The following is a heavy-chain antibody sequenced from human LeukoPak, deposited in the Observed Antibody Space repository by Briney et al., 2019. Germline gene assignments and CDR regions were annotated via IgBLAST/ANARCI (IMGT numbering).Heavy chain of an antibody. V-gene: IGHV4-59*08. CDR2: IYYSGST. CDR1: GGSISSYY. CDR3: ARQATVTTSADPEYYFDY. Sequence: PSETLSLTCTVSGGSISSYYWSWIRQPPGKGLEWIGNIYYSGSTNYNPSLKSRVTISVDTSKNQFSLKLSSVTAADTAVYYCARQATVTTSADPEYYFDYWGQGTLVTVSS. D-gene: IGHD4-17*01. J-gene: IGHJ4*02.